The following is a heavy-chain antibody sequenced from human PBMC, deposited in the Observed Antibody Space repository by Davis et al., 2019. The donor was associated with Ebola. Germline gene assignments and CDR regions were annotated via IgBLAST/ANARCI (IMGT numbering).Heavy chain of an antibody. CDR2: INPSGGST. D-gene: IGHD1-26*01. V-gene: IGHV1-46*01. CDR3: ARGGNSGSYFLYCDY. J-gene: IGHJ4*02. CDR1: GYTFTGYY. Sequence: ASVKVSCKASGYTFTGYYMHWVRQAPGQGLEWMGIINPSGGSTSYAQKFQGRVTMTRDTSTSTVYMELSSLRSEDTAVYYCARGGNSGSYFLYCDYWGQGTLVTVSS.